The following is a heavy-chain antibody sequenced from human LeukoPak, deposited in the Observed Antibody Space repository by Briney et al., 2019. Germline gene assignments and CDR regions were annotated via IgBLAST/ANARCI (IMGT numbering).Heavy chain of an antibody. CDR1: GFTFSSYW. V-gene: IGHV3-74*01. CDR2: INSDGSGT. D-gene: IGHD3-16*01. CDR3: SLGQAHGMDV. J-gene: IGHJ6*02. Sequence: GGSLRLSCAASGFTFSSYWIHWVRQAPGQGLVWVSRINSDGSGTSYADSVKGRFTISRDNAKNTLYLQMSSLRAEDTAVYYCSLGQAHGMDVWGQGTTVTVSS.